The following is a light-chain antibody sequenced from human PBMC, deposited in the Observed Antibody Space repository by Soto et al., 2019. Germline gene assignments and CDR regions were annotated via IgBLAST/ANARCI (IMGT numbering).Light chain of an antibody. V-gene: IGLV2-14*01. CDR2: EVN. J-gene: IGLJ1*01. Sequence: QSVLTQPASLSGSPGQSITISCTGTSSDIGAYDYVSWFQQHPGKAPKLMISEVNNRPSGVSNRFSGSKSGNTAYLTISGLQVEDEAHYYCCSYTTDNSWVFGSGTKVTVL. CDR3: CSYTTDNSWV. CDR1: SSDIGAYDY.